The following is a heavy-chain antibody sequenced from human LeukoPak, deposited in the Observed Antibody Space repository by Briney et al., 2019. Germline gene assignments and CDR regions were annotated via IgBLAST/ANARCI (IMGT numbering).Heavy chain of an antibody. CDR1: GGSISSGGYY. D-gene: IGHD1-7*01. Sequence: SETLSLTCTVSGGSISSGGYYWSWIRQHPGKGLGWIGYIYYSGSTYYNPSLKSRVTISVDTSKNQFSLKLSSVTAADTAVYYCARSGWNYWFDPWGQGTLVTVSS. J-gene: IGHJ5*02. V-gene: IGHV4-31*03. CDR2: IYYSGST. CDR3: ARSGWNYWFDP.